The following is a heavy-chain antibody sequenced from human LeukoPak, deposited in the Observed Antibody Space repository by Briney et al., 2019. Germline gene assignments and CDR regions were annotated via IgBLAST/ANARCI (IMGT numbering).Heavy chain of an antibody. D-gene: IGHD4-17*01. CDR3: TSDYGDYRLDY. CDR2: IRSKAYGGTT. CDR1: GFTFGDYA. J-gene: IGHJ4*02. Sequence: GGSLRLSCTAFGFTFGDYAMSWVRQAPGKGLEWVGFIRSKAYGGTTEYAASVKGRFTISRDDSKSIAYLQMNSLKTEDTAVYYCTSDYGDYRLDYWGQGTLVTVSS. V-gene: IGHV3-49*04.